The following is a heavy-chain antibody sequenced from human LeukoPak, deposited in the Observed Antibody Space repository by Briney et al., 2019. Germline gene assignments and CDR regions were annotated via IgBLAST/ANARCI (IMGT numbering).Heavy chain of an antibody. CDR3: ARAKAVAGNWDFDY. CDR1: GFTFSSYS. D-gene: IGHD6-19*01. Sequence: PGGSLRLSCAASGFTFSSYSMNWVRQAPGKGLEWVSSISSSSSYIYYADSVKGRFTISRDNAENSLYLQMNSLRDEDTAVYYCARAKAVAGNWDFDYWGQGTLVTVSS. J-gene: IGHJ4*02. CDR2: ISSSSSYI. V-gene: IGHV3-21*01.